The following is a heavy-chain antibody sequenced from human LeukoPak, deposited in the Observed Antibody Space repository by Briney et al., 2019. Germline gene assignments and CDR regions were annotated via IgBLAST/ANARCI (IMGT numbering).Heavy chain of an antibody. CDR2: IKQDGTDK. CDR3: ARGNWWVGAAQYCDY. CDR1: GFTFNTYW. Sequence: GGSLRLSCAASGFTFNTYWMNWVRQAPGKGLEWVANIKQDGTDKYYVDSVRGRFTISKDNAKNSLYLQMDSLRLEDTAVNFCARGNWWVGAAQYCDYWGRGTLVTVSS. V-gene: IGHV3-7*01. J-gene: IGHJ4*02. D-gene: IGHD2-8*02.